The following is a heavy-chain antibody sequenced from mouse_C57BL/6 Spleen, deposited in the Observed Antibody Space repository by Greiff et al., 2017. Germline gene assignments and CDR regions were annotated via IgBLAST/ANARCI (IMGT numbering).Heavy chain of an antibody. CDR2: ISDGGSYT. CDR3: ARDLTGTRRGFDY. Sequence: EVQGVESGGGLVKPGGSLKLSCAASGFTFSSYALSWVRQTPEKRLEWVATISDGGSYTYYPDNVKGRFTISRDNAKNNLYLQMSHLKSEDTAMYYCARDLTGTRRGFDYWGQGTTLTVSS. D-gene: IGHD4-1*01. CDR1: GFTFSSYA. J-gene: IGHJ2*01. V-gene: IGHV5-4*01.